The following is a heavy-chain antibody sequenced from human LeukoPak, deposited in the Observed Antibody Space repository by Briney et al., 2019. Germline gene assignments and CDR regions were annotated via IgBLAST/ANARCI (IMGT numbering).Heavy chain of an antibody. CDR3: ATGYCSGDGCRKDY. Sequence: GGSLRLSCATSGFTFSSYTMNWVRQAPGKGLEWVSIISGGGSNIYYADSVQGRFTISRDNSKSTIFLQMNSLRAEDTAVYYCATGYCSGDGCRKDYWGQGTLVTVSS. CDR1: GFTFSSYT. CDR2: ISGGGSNI. J-gene: IGHJ4*02. D-gene: IGHD2-15*01. V-gene: IGHV3-23*01.